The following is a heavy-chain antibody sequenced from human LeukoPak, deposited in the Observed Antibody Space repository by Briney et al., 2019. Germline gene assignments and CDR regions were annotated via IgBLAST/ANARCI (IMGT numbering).Heavy chain of an antibody. D-gene: IGHD3-22*01. CDR1: GFTFSDYY. Sequence: GGLRLSCAASGFTFSDYYMSWIRQAPGKGLEWVSYISSSGSTIYYADSVKGRFTISRDNAKNSLYLQMNSLRAEDTAVYYCARGWLRFNYYYYYYMDVWGKGTTVTISS. CDR3: ARGWLRFNYYYYYYMDV. J-gene: IGHJ6*03. CDR2: ISSSGSTI. V-gene: IGHV3-11*01.